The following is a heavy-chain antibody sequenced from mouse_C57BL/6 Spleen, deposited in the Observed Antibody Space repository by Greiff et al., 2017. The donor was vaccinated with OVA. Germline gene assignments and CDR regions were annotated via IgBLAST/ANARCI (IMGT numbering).Heavy chain of an antibody. CDR1: GYTFTEYT. J-gene: IGHJ2*01. Sequence: QVQLQQSGAELVKPGASVKLSCKASGYTFTEYTIHWVKQRPGQGLEWIGRFYPGSGSIKYNEKFKDKATLTADKSSSTAYMELSRLTSEDSAVYFCARHERVYDNYFDYWGQGTTLTVSS. CDR2: FYPGSGSI. V-gene: IGHV1-62-2*01. D-gene: IGHD2-3*01. CDR3: ARHERVYDNYFDY.